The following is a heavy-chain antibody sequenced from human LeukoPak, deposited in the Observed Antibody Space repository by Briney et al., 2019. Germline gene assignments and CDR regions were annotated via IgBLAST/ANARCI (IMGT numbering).Heavy chain of an antibody. CDR3: AKESRYDFWSGYYPLNYFDY. J-gene: IGHJ4*02. CDR1: GFTFSSYA. Sequence: GGSLRLSCAASGFTFSSYAMSWVRQAPGKGLEWVSAISGSGGSTYYADSVKGRFTISRDNSKNTLYLQMNSLRAKDTAVYYCAKESRYDFWSGYYPLNYFDYWGQGTLVTVSS. V-gene: IGHV3-23*01. CDR2: ISGSGGST. D-gene: IGHD3-3*01.